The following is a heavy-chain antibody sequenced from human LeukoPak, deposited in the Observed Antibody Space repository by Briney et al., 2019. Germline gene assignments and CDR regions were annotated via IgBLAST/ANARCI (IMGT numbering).Heavy chain of an antibody. V-gene: IGHV1-69*13. Sequence: SVKVSCKASGGTFSSYAISWVRQAPGQGLEWMGGIIPIFGTANYAQKFQGRVTITADESTSTAYMGLSSLRSEDTAVYYCASRASDTAMVVDYWGQGTLVTVSS. CDR1: GGTFSSYA. CDR2: IIPIFGTA. CDR3: ASRASDTAMVVDY. D-gene: IGHD5-18*01. J-gene: IGHJ4*02.